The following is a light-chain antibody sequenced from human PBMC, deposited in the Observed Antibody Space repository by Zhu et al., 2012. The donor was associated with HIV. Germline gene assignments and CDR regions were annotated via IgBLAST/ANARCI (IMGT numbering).Light chain of an antibody. Sequence: EVVLTQSPVTLSLSPGESVTLFCRASQRVTDSSLAWCLQRPGQAPSLLIYGAFNRAAGVPERFSGRRSGTDFTLTITGLESEDFGVYYCHQYGDSPWTFGQGTKGGDQT. J-gene: IGKJ1*01. CDR2: GAF. V-gene: IGKV3-20*01. CDR1: QRVTDSS. CDR3: HQYGDSPWT.